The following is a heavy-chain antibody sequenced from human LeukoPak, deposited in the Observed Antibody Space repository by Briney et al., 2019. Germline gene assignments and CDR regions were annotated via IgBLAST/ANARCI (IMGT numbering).Heavy chain of an antibody. CDR3: AREGRGSTPGY. CDR2: ISSSGST. D-gene: IGHD2-15*01. CDR1: GGSIRSYY. J-gene: IGHJ4*02. Sequence: SETLSLTCTVSGGSIRSYYWSWVRQPAGKGLEWIGRISSSGSTDYNPSLKSRVTMSVDTSKNQFSLRLISVTAADTAVYYCAREGRGSTPGYWGQETLVTVSS. V-gene: IGHV4-4*07.